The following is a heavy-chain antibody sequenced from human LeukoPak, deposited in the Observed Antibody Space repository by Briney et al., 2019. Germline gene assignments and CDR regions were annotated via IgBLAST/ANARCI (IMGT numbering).Heavy chain of an antibody. V-gene: IGHV3-23*01. CDR2: ISRSGGST. CDR1: GFTFSSYA. Sequence: PGRSLRLSCAASGFTFSSYAMSWVRQAPGKGLEWVSGISRSGGSTNYADSVKGRFTISRDNSKSTLYLQMNSLRAEDTAVYYCARGSYYGYYYFDYWGQGTLVTVSS. J-gene: IGHJ4*02. CDR3: ARGSYYGYYYFDY. D-gene: IGHD1-26*01.